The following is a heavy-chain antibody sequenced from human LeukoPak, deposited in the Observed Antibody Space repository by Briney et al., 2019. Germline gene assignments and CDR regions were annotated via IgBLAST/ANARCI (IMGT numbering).Heavy chain of an antibody. J-gene: IGHJ1*01. CDR2: IYYSGST. V-gene: IGHV4-59*12. CDR1: GGSISNYY. CDR3: ARRRNGIGRES. D-gene: IGHD2-8*01. Sequence: SETLSLTCTVSGGSISNYYWSWIRQTPGKGLEWIGYIYYSGSTNYNPSLKSRVTISVDTSKNQFSLKLSSVTAADTAVYYCARRRNGIGRESWGQGTLVTVSS.